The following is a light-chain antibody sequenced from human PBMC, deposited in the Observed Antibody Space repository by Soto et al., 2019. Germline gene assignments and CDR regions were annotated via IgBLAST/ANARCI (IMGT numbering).Light chain of an antibody. V-gene: IGKV1-6*01. CDR3: LPDYDYPRT. CDR2: AAS. CDR1: QGIRDE. Sequence: IQRTQYPSSLSASVGDRFTITCRASQGIRDELGWYQQKAGKAPNLLISAASRLQSGVTSRFSGRGSGTDFTLTISSLQPEDFATYYCLPDYDYPRTVGPVTQVEIK. J-gene: IGKJ4*02.